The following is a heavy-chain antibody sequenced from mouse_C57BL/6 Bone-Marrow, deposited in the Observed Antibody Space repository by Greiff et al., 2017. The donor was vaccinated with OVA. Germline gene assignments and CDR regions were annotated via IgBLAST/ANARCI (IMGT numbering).Heavy chain of an antibody. J-gene: IGHJ4*01. D-gene: IGHD2-4*01. Sequence: EVQRVESGGDLVKPGGSLKLSCAASGFTFSSYGMSWVRQTPDKRLEWVATISSGGSYTYYPDSVKGRFTISRDNAKNTLYLQISSLKSEDTAMYYCARRDYDEDYAMDYWGQGTSVTVSS. CDR1: GFTFSSYG. CDR3: ARRDYDEDYAMDY. CDR2: ISSGGSYT. V-gene: IGHV5-6*01.